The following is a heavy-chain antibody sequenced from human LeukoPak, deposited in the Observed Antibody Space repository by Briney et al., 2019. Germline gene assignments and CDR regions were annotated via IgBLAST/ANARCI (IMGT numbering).Heavy chain of an antibody. CDR1: GFAVSSNP. V-gene: IGHV3-53*01. Sequence: GGSLRLSCTVSGFAVSSNPWSWVRQAPGKGLEWVSFIYSGGDTHYSDSVKGRFTISRDSSKNTLYLQMNSLRAEDTAIYYCSRRAGEYSHPYDYWGQGTLVTVSS. J-gene: IGHJ4*02. D-gene: IGHD2-15*01. CDR3: SRRAGEYSHPYDY. CDR2: IYSGGDT.